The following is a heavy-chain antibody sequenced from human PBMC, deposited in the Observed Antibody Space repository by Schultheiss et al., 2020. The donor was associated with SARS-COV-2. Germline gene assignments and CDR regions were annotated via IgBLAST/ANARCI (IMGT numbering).Heavy chain of an antibody. J-gene: IGHJ4*02. D-gene: IGHD5-18*01. V-gene: IGHV3-48*01. CDR1: GFTFSSYA. CDR2: INGGSRIK. CDR3: ANLGTAMAPPYYFDY. Sequence: GGSLRLSCAASGFTFSSYAMHWVRQAPGQGLEWVASINGGSRIKFYADFVKGRFTISRDNSKNTLYLQMNSLRAEDTAVYYCANLGTAMAPPYYFDYWGQGTLVTVSS.